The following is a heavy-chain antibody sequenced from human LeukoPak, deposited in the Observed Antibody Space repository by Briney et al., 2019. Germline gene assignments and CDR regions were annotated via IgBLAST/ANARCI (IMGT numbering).Heavy chain of an antibody. Sequence: SETLSLTCSVSGGSISGYYWSWIRRAPGKGLEWIGYIYSSGNTKQNPSLKSRVTISVDMSDNQFSLRLSSVTAADTAVYYCARTPDTSGYFYGWYFDLWGPGTLVTVSS. CDR1: GGSISGYY. CDR3: ARTPDTSGYFYGWYFDL. J-gene: IGHJ2*01. CDR2: IYSSGNT. D-gene: IGHD3-22*01. V-gene: IGHV4-59*01.